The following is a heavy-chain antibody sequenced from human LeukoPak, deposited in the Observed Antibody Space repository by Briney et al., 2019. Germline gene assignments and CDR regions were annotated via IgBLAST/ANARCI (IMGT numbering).Heavy chain of an antibody. J-gene: IGHJ4*02. D-gene: IGHD2-2*01. Sequence: ASVKVSCKASGYTFTSYDFHWVRQAPGQGLEWMGWINPHSGGTNYAQKFQGGVTMTRDTSITTAYMELSSLRSDDTAVYYCARDVGEYCSSTNCYASHYWGQGTLVTVSS. CDR2: INPHSGGT. CDR1: GYTFTSYD. V-gene: IGHV1-2*02. CDR3: ARDVGEYCSSTNCYASHY.